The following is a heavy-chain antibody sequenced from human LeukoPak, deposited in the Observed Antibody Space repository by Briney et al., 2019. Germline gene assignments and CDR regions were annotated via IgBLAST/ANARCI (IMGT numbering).Heavy chain of an antibody. D-gene: IGHD3-22*01. CDR3: ARDLAVLGYFHFDY. Sequence: RASETLSLTCTVSGGSISSSSSYWGWIRQPPGKGLEWIGNIYYSGSTYYNPSLKSRVTISVDTSKNQFSLKLSSVTAADTAVYYCARDLAVLGYFHFDYWGQGTLVTVSS. V-gene: IGHV4-39*07. J-gene: IGHJ4*02. CDR2: IYYSGST. CDR1: GGSISSSSSY.